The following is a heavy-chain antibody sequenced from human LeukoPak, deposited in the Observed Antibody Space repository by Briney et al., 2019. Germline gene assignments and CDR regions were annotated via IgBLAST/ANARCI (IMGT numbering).Heavy chain of an antibody. D-gene: IGHD2-2*01. CDR2: ISDSGTST. J-gene: IGHJ4*02. V-gene: IGHV3-23*01. CDR1: GCTFSNYA. Sequence: PGGSLSLSCAASGCTFSNYAMTWGRQAPGKGLQWVSSISDSGTSTDYADSVKGRFTIARDNSKNTVYLQMNSLRAGDTAVYYCAKGPRYCSSTSCYRGDYWGQGTLVTVSS. CDR3: AKGPRYCSSTSCYRGDY.